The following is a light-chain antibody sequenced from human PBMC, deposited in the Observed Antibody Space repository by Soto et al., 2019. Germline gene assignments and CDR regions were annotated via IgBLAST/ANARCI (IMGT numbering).Light chain of an antibody. CDR1: QSVSSSY. Sequence: EIVLTQSPGTLSLSPGERATLSCRASQSVSSSYLAWYQQKPGQAPSLLIYGASSRATGIPDRFSGSGSGKDFTLNISRLEPEDFAVYYCQQYDSSLRTFGQGTKV. CDR3: QQYDSSLRT. V-gene: IGKV3-20*01. J-gene: IGKJ1*01. CDR2: GAS.